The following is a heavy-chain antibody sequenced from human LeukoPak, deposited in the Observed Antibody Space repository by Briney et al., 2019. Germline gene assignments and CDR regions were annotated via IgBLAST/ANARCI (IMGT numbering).Heavy chain of an antibody. D-gene: IGHD6-19*01. V-gene: IGHV3-21*01. Sequence: GGSLRLSCAASGFAVSSNYMNWVRQAPGKGLEWVSSISSSSSYIYYADSVKGRFTISRDNGKDSLYLQVNSLRAEDTAVYYCARGMSVAGQTDFWGQGTLVTVSS. CDR1: GFAVSSNY. J-gene: IGHJ4*02. CDR3: ARGMSVAGQTDF. CDR2: ISSSSSYI.